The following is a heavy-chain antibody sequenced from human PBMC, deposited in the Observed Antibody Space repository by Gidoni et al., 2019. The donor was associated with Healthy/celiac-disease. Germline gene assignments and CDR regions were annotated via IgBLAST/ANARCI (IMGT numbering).Heavy chain of an antibody. CDR1: GFTFSGSA. CDR2: IRSKANSYAT. Sequence: EVQLVESGGGLVQPGGSLKLSCAASGFTFSGSAMHWVRQASGKGLEWVGRIRSKANSYATAYAASVKGRFTISRDDSKNTAYLQMNSLKTEDTAVYYCTRQEDIVVVTAVDYWGQGTLVTVSS. CDR3: TRQEDIVVVTAVDY. J-gene: IGHJ4*02. V-gene: IGHV3-73*01. D-gene: IGHD2-21*02.